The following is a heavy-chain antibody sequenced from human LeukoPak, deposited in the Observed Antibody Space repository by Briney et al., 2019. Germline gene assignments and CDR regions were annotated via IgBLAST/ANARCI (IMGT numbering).Heavy chain of an antibody. Sequence: GGSLRLSCVASGFPFSSYWMTWVRQAPGKGREWVANIKQDGSKKSYVDSVKGRFTISRDNAKNSLYLQMNSLRAEDTAIYYCTRVGYIDEGIDYWGQGTLVTVSP. J-gene: IGHJ4*02. CDR1: GFPFSSYW. CDR2: IKQDGSKK. D-gene: IGHD5-24*01. V-gene: IGHV3-7*04. CDR3: TRVGYIDEGIDY.